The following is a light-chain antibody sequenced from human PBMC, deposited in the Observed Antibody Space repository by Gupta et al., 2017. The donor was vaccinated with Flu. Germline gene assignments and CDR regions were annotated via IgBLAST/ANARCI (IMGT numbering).Light chain of an antibody. J-gene: IGKJ1*01. CDR1: QSRLHTNGYNY. CDR2: LGS. V-gene: IGKV2-28*01. Sequence: DTVMTPSPLSLSATPGEPATISCRSSQSRLHTNGYNYLDWYLQKPGQAPQLLIYLGSNRACGVPDRFSGGGSGTTFTLKISRVAAEDVGIYYCMQALHTPPTFGQGTKVEVK. CDR3: MQALHTPPT.